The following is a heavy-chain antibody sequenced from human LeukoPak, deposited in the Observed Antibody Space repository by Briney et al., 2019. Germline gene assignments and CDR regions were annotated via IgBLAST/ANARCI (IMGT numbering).Heavy chain of an antibody. J-gene: IGHJ3*02. V-gene: IGHV3-9*01. CDR2: ISWNSGSI. CDR1: GFTFDDYA. Sequence: GGSLRLSCAASGFTFDDYAMPWVRQAPGKGLEWVSGISWNSGSIGYADSVKGRFTISRDNAKNSLYLQMNSLRAEDTALYYCAKVIQLGSQDAFDIWGQGTMVTVSS. D-gene: IGHD6-13*01. CDR3: AKVIQLGSQDAFDI.